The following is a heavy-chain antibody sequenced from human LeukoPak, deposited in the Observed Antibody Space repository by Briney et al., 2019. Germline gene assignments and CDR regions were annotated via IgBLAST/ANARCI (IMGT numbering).Heavy chain of an antibody. J-gene: IGHJ6*02. CDR2: INPSGGST. Sequence: ASVKVSCKASGYTFTSYYMHWVRQAPGQGLEWMGIINPSGGSTSYAQKFQGRVTITADRSTSTAYMELSSLRSEDTAVYYCARDRGYSGYADARYYYGMDVWGQGTTVTVSS. CDR1: GYTFTSYY. CDR3: ARDRGYSGYADARYYYGMDV. D-gene: IGHD5-12*01. V-gene: IGHV1-46*01.